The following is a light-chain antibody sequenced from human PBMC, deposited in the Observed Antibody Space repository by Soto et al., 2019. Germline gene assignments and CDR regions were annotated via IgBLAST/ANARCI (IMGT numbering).Light chain of an antibody. CDR2: LEASGNC. V-gene: IGLV4-60*03. CDR3: VLYMGSGISV. J-gene: IGLJ2*01. Sequence: QSVLTQSSSASASLGSSVKLTCTLSSGRSTYIIAWHQQQPGKAPRYLMKLEASGNCNKGSGVPDRFSGSSSGADRYLSISNLQSEDEADYYCVLYMGSGISVFGGGTKLTVL. CDR1: SGRSTYI.